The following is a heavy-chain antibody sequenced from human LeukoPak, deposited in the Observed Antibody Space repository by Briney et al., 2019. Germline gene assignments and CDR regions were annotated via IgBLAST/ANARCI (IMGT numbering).Heavy chain of an antibody. V-gene: IGHV3-48*04. CDR1: GFTFSSYS. CDR3: ARVNLGFYYGMDV. CDR2: ISSSSSTI. J-gene: IGHJ6*02. Sequence: GGSLRLSCAASGFTFSSYSMNWVRQAPGKGLEWVSYISSSSSTIYYADSVKGRFTISRDNAKNSLYLQMNSLRAEDTAVYYCARVNLGFYYGMDVWGQGTTVTVSS.